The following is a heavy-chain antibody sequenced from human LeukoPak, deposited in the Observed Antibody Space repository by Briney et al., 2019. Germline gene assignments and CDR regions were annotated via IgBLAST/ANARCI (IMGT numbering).Heavy chain of an antibody. CDR2: IKQDGSEK. CDR1: GFTFSSYW. V-gene: IGHV3-7*03. J-gene: IGHJ4*02. Sequence: GGSLRLSCAASGFTFSSYWMSWVRQAPGKGLEWVANIKQDGSEKYYVDSVKGRFTISRDNAKNSLYLQMNSLRAEDTAVYYCAREVSGYSGYDYFDYWGRGTLVTVSS. D-gene: IGHD5-12*01. CDR3: AREVSGYSGYDYFDY.